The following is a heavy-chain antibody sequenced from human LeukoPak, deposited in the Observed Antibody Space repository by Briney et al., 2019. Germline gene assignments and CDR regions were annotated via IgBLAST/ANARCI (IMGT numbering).Heavy chain of an antibody. CDR3: ASGGIVVVISRDAFDI. D-gene: IGHD2-21*01. Sequence: SETLSLTCAVSGYSISSGYYWGWIRQPPGKGLEWIGSIYHSGSTYYNPSLKSRVTISVDTSKNQFSLRLSSVTAADTAVYYCASGGIVVVISRDAFDIWGQGTMVTVSS. V-gene: IGHV4-38-2*01. J-gene: IGHJ3*02. CDR2: IYHSGST. CDR1: GYSISSGYY.